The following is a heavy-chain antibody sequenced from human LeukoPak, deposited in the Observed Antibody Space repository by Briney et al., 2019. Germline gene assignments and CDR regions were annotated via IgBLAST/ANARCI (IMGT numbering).Heavy chain of an antibody. CDR2: IYHSGST. J-gene: IGHJ6*03. V-gene: IGHV4-30-2*01. D-gene: IGHD1-26*01. Sequence: SETLSLTCTVSGGSISSGSYYWSWIRQPPGKGLEWIGYIYHSGSTYYNPSLKSRVTISVDRSKNQFSLKLSSVTAADTAVYYCARAIDRESYYYYYYMDVWGKGITVTVSS. CDR3: ARAIDRESYYYYYYMDV. CDR1: GGSISSGSYY.